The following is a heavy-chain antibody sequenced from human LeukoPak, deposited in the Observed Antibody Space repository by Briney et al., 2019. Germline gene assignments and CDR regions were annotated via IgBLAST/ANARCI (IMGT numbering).Heavy chain of an antibody. J-gene: IGHJ6*02. CDR3: ARTSYSSSWPLGMDV. CDR2: IYYSGST. V-gene: IGHV4-31*03. CDR1: GGSISSGGYY. D-gene: IGHD6-13*01. Sequence: SETLSLTCTVSGGSISSGGYYWSRIRQHPGKGLEWIGYIYYSGSTYYNPSLKSRVTISVDTSKNQFSLKLSSVTAADTAVYYCARTSYSSSWPLGMDVWGQGTTVTVSS.